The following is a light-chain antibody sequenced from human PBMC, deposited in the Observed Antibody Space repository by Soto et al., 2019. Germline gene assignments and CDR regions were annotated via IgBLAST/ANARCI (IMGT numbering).Light chain of an antibody. CDR2: GTS. Sequence: EIVMTQSPATLSVSPGERATLSCRASQSVSTNLAWYQQKPGQAPSLLIYGTSTRATGIPARFSGSGSGTEFTLTISSLQSEDLAVYYCQQYNNWPRTFGQGTKVEIK. CDR1: QSVSTN. V-gene: IGKV3-15*01. CDR3: QQYNNWPRT. J-gene: IGKJ1*01.